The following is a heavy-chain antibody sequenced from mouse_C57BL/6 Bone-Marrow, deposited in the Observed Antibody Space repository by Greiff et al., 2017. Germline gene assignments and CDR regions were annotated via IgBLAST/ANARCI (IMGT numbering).Heavy chain of an antibody. CDR2: IYPGNSDT. CDR3: TRYSNYRAWFAY. Sequence: EVQLQQSGTVLARPGASVKMSCKTSGYTFTSYWMHWVKQRPGQGLEWIGAIYPGNSDTSYNQKFKGKDKLTAVTSASTAYMELSSLTNEDSAVYYCTRYSNYRAWFAYWGRGTLVTVSA. D-gene: IGHD2-5*01. J-gene: IGHJ3*01. V-gene: IGHV1-5*01. CDR1: GYTFTSYW.